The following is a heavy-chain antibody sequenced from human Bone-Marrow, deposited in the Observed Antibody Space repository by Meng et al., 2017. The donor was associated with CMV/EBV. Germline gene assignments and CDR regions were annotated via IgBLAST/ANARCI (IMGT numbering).Heavy chain of an antibody. J-gene: IGHJ6*02. CDR3: ARLPGYCSSTSCYRYYYYYGMDV. V-gene: IGHV1-69*10. CDR2: IIPILGIA. Sequence: KVSCKASGGTFSSYAISWVRQAPGQGLEWMGGIIPILGIANYAQKFQGRVTITADKSTSTAYMELSSLRSEDTAVYYCARLPGYCSSTSCYRYYYYYGMDVWGQGTTVTVSS. D-gene: IGHD2-2*01. CDR1: GGTFSSYA.